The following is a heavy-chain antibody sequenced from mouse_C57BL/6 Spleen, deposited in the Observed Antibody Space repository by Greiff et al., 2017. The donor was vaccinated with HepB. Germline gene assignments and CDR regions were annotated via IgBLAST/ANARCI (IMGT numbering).Heavy chain of an antibody. CDR2: ISGGGGNT. J-gene: IGHJ1*03. CDR1: GFTFSSYT. Sequence: EVMLVESGGGLVKPGGSLKLSCAASGFTFSSYTMSWVRQTPEKRLEWVATISGGGGNTYYPDSVKGRFTISRDNAKNTLYLQMSSLRSEDTALYYCARPPYYYGSRDWYFDVWGTGTTVTVSS. V-gene: IGHV5-9*01. D-gene: IGHD1-1*01. CDR3: ARPPYYYGSRDWYFDV.